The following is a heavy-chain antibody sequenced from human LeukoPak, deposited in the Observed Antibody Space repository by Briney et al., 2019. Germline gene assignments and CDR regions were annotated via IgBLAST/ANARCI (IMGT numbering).Heavy chain of an antibody. V-gene: IGHV4-59*12. CDR1: GGSISSYY. CDR3: ARDSTYYDYVWGSYRREYYFDY. D-gene: IGHD3-16*02. Sequence: SETLSLTCTVSGGSISSYYWSWIRQPPGKGLEWIGYIYYSGSTNYNPSLKSRVTISVDTSKNQFSLKLSSVTAADTAVYYCARDSTYYDYVWGSYRREYYFDYWGQGTLVTVSS. CDR2: IYYSGST. J-gene: IGHJ4*02.